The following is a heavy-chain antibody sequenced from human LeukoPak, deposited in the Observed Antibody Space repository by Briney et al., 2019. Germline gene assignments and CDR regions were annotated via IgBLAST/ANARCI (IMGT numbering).Heavy chain of an antibody. J-gene: IGHJ4*02. Sequence: KPSETLSLTCTVSGGSISSGDYYCSWIRQPPGKGLEWIGYIFYSGRTYYNPSLKSRVTISVDTSKNQFSLKLTSVTAADTAVYFCAREVVVWGQGTLVSVSS. D-gene: IGHD2-15*01. CDR1: GGSISSGDYY. CDR2: IFYSGRT. CDR3: AREVVV. V-gene: IGHV4-30-4*01.